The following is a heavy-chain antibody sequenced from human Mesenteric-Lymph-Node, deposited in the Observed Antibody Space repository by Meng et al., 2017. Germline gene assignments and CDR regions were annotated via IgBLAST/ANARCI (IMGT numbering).Heavy chain of an antibody. J-gene: IGHJ3*02. CDR1: GYTFTSYA. D-gene: IGHD6-19*01. CDR3: ARGHSRQWLVWENDAFDI. CDR2: INTNTGNP. V-gene: IGHV7-4-1*02. Sequence: ASVKVSCKASGYTFTSYAMNWVRQAPGQGLEWMGWINTNTGNPTYAQGFTGRFVFSLDTSVSTAYLQISSLKAEDTAVYYCARGHSRQWLVWENDAFDIWGQGTMVTVSS.